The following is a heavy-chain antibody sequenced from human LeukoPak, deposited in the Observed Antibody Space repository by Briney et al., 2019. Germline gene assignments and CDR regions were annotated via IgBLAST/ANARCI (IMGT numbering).Heavy chain of an antibody. CDR1: GFTFSSYW. CDR3: ARGGGGYYSKFDY. Sequence: PGGSLRLSCAASGFTFSSYWMSWVRQAPGKGLEWVANIKQDGSEKYYVDSVKGRFTISRDNAKNSLYLQMNSLRAEDTAVYYCARGGGGYYSKFDYWGQGTLVTVSS. J-gene: IGHJ4*02. V-gene: IGHV3-7*01. CDR2: IKQDGSEK. D-gene: IGHD3-22*01.